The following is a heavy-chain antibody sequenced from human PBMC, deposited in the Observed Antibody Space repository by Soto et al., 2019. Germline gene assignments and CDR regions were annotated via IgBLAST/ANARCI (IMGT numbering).Heavy chain of an antibody. Sequence: EVQLLESGGGLVQPGGSLRLSCAASGFTFSSYAMSWVRQAPGKGLEWVSAISGSGGSTYYADSVKGRFTISRDNSKNTLYLQMNSLRAEDTAVYYCALREMCCSGGSCYSLHYYYYYMDVWGKGTTVTVSS. CDR1: GFTFSSYA. V-gene: IGHV3-23*01. CDR3: ALREMCCSGGSCYSLHYYYYYMDV. CDR2: ISGSGGST. J-gene: IGHJ6*03. D-gene: IGHD2-15*01.